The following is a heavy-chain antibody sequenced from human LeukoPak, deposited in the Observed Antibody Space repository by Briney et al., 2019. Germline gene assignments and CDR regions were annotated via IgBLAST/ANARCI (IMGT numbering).Heavy chain of an antibody. CDR1: GGTFSSYA. CDR2: IIPIFGTA. CDR3: ARSRGEWLRFHYYYMDV. D-gene: IGHD5-12*01. Sequence: SVKVSCKASGGTFSSYAISWVRQAPGQGLEWMGGIIPIFGTANYAQKLQGRVTITTDESTSTAYMELSSLRSEDTAVYYCARSRGEWLRFHYYYMDVWGKGTTVTVSS. J-gene: IGHJ6*03. V-gene: IGHV1-69*05.